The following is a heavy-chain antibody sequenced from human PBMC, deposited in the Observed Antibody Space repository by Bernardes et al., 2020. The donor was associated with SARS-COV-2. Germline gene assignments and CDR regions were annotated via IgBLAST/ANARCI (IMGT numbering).Heavy chain of an antibody. V-gene: IGHV4-59*01. CDR3: ARGGAASYYYYGMDV. J-gene: IGHJ6*02. D-gene: IGHD2-21*01. CDR2: TYYSGST. CDR1: GGSISSYY. Sequence: SETLSLTCTVSGGSISSYYWSWIRQPPGKGLEWIGYTYYSGSTNYNPSLKSRVTISVDTSKNQFSLKLSSVTAADTAVYYCARGGAASYYYYGMDVWGQGTTVTVSS.